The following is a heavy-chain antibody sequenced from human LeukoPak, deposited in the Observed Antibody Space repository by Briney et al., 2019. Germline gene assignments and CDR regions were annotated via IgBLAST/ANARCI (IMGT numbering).Heavy chain of an antibody. V-gene: IGHV1-46*01. D-gene: IGHD6-19*01. CDR2: INPSSAGT. CDR1: GYTFTTCY. Sequence: GASVKVSFKASGYTFTTCYMYWLGQAPGQGLEWMGIINPSSAGTNNAQKFQGRVTMTRYTSTSTVYMELSSLRSEDTAVYYCARARMGSSASADYWGQGSLVTVSS. J-gene: IGHJ4*02. CDR3: ARARMGSSASADY.